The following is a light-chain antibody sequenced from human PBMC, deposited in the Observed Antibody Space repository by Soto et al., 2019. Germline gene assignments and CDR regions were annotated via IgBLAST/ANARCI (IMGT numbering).Light chain of an antibody. CDR3: QQSYSTPWT. CDR1: QSISTY. CDR2: AAS. J-gene: IGKJ1*01. V-gene: IGKV1-39*01. Sequence: QMTQSPSSLSASVGDRVTITCRASQSISTYLNWYQHKPGKAPNLLIYAASSLQSGVPSRFSGSGSGTDFTLTISSLQPEDFATYYCQQSYSTPWTFGQGTKVDIK.